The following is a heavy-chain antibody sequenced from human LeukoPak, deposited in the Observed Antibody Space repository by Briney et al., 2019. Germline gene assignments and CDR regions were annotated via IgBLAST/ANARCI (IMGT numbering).Heavy chain of an antibody. CDR3: ARGVQKSGWYLDS. Sequence: SETLSLTCGVHGGSFSDYYWTWIRQPPGRGLEWIGEISHIGNAIYSPSLTSRVTISIATSHNQFSLKLTSVTAADTALYYCARGVQKSGWYLDSWGQGTLVTVSS. D-gene: IGHD6-19*01. CDR1: GGSFSDYY. CDR2: ISHIGNA. V-gene: IGHV4-34*01. J-gene: IGHJ4*02.